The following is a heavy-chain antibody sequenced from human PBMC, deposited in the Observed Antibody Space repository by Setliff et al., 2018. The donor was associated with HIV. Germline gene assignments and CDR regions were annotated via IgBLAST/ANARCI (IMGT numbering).Heavy chain of an antibody. V-gene: IGHV4-59*08. CDR3: ARGPGWPNWFDP. CDR1: GGSISGYY. J-gene: IGHJ5*02. CDR2: ITYSGST. Sequence: SETLSLTCTVSGGSISGYYWSWIRQPPGKGLEWIGYITYSGSTYYSLSLNSRVTISVDTSKNQFSLKLSSVAAADTAVYYCARGPGWPNWFDPWGQGTLVTVSS. D-gene: IGHD6-19*01.